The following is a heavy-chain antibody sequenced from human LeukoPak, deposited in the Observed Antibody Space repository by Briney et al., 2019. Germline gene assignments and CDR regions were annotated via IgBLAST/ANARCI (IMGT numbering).Heavy chain of an antibody. D-gene: IGHD3-3*01. CDR2: IHYRGTT. V-gene: IGHV4-39*07. Sequence: SETLSLTCIVSGGYISSTSYYWGWIRQSPGKGLEWIGSIHYRGTTYYNPSLLSRGTISVDTSKNQFSLKLNSVTAADTAVYFCAREGSGYSTNFDYWGQGTLVTVSS. CDR1: GGYISSTSYY. J-gene: IGHJ4*02. CDR3: AREGSGYSTNFDY.